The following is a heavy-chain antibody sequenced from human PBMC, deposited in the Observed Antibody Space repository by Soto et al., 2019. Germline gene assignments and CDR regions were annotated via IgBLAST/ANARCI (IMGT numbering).Heavy chain of an antibody. Sequence: QVQLVESGGGLVKPGGSLRLSCAASGFTFSESYMSWIRQAPGRGLECVSYISDSSSYTIYADSVKGRFTISRDNAKNSLYLQMSGLRAEDTAVYYCARNIGGARGFDIWGQGTMVTVSS. V-gene: IGHV3-11*06. CDR1: GFTFSESY. CDR3: ARNIGGARGFDI. D-gene: IGHD2-21*01. CDR2: ISDSSSYT. J-gene: IGHJ3*02.